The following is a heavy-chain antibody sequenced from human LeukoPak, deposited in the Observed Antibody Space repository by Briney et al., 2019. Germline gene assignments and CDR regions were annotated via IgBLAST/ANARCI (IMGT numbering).Heavy chain of an antibody. V-gene: IGHV3-33*01. CDR1: GFTFSSYG. Sequence: GGSLRLSCAASGFTFSSYGMHWVRQAPGKGLEWVAVIWYDGSNKYYADSVKGRFTISRDNSKNTLYLQMNSLRAEDTAVYYCARATCSYGTYYYYGMDVWGQGTTVTVSS. CDR3: ARATCSYGTYYYYGMDV. J-gene: IGHJ6*02. D-gene: IGHD5-18*01. CDR2: IWYDGSNK.